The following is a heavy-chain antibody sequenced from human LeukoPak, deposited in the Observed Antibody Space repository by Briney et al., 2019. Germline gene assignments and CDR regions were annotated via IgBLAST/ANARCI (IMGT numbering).Heavy chain of an antibody. V-gene: IGHV3-30*02. Sequence: GGSLRLSCAASGFTFSSYGMHWVRQAPGKGLEWVAFIRYDGSNKYDADSVMGRFTISRDNSKNTLYLKMNSMRAEDTAVYYSEVLALEWGQGTLVTVSS. CDR1: GFTFSSYG. CDR2: IRYDGSNK. D-gene: IGHD3-3*01. CDR3: EVLALE. J-gene: IGHJ4*02.